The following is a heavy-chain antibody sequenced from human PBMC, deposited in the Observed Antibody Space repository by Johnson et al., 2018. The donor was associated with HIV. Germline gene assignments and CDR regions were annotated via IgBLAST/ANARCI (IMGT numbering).Heavy chain of an antibody. CDR3: ARERITMIVNDAFDI. J-gene: IGHJ3*02. CDR2: ISDDGNIK. V-gene: IGHV3-30*19. Sequence: QVQLVESGGGVVQPGGSLRLSCAASGFTFSSYGMHWVRQAPGKGLEWLAVISDDGNIKYYADSVRGRFTISRDNSKNTLYLQMNSLRTEDTAVYYCARERITMIVNDAFDIWGQGTMVTVSS. D-gene: IGHD3-22*01. CDR1: GFTFSSYG.